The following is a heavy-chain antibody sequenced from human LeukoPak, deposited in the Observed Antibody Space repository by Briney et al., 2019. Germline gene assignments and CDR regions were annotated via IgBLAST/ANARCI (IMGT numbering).Heavy chain of an antibody. Sequence: PGGSLRLSCAASGFTFDDYGMSWVRQAPGKGLEWVSSINWNGDNTAYADSVKGRFTISRDNAKNSLYLQMNSLRAEDTALYHCARVHRYSGTWDSFDYWGQGTLVTVSS. CDR3: ARVHRYSGTWDSFDY. CDR2: INWNGDNT. D-gene: IGHD6-13*01. V-gene: IGHV3-20*01. CDR1: GFTFDDYG. J-gene: IGHJ4*02.